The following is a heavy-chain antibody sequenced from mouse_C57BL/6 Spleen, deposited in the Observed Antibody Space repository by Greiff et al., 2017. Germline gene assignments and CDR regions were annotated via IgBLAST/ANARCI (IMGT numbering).Heavy chain of an antibody. D-gene: IGHD2-4*01. CDR1: GYTFTSYT. CDR3: AFYYDYDGGYFDY. J-gene: IGHJ2*01. V-gene: IGHV1-4*01. Sequence: VKLMESGAELARPGASVKMSCKASGYTFTSYTMHWVKQRPGQGLEWIGYINPSSGYTKYNQKFKDKATLTADKSSSTAYMQLSSLTSEDSAVYYCAFYYDYDGGYFDYWGQGTTLTVSS. CDR2: INPSSGYT.